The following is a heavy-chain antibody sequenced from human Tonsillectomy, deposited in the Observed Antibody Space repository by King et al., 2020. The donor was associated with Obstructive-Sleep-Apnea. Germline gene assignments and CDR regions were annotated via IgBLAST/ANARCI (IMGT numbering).Heavy chain of an antibody. CDR2: INHSGST. CDR1: GGSFSDYY. Sequence: VQLQQWGAGLLKPSETLSLTCAVYGGSFSDYYWTWIRQPPGRGLEWIGEINHSGSTNYNASLKIRVTISVDTSTNQFSLKLSSVTAADTAVYYCARGSGAAAVNWFDPWGQGTLVTVSS. CDR3: ARGSGAAAVNWFDP. D-gene: IGHD6-13*01. J-gene: IGHJ5*02. V-gene: IGHV4-34*01.